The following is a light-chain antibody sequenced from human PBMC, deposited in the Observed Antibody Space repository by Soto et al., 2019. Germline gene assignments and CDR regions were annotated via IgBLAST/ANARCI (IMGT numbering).Light chain of an antibody. CDR3: QQYYSTPLT. CDR1: QSVLYSSTNKNY. CDR2: WAS. V-gene: IGKV4-1*01. Sequence: DIVMTQSPDSLAVSLGERATINCKSSQSVLYSSTNKNYLSWYQQKPGQPPKLLIYWASTRESGVPDRFSGSGSGTDFILTISSLQAEDVAVYYCQQYYSTPLTFGGGTKVDIK. J-gene: IGKJ4*01.